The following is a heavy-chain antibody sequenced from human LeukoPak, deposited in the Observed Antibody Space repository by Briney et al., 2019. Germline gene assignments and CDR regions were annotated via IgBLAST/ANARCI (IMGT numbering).Heavy chain of an antibody. Sequence: GGSLRLSCAASGFTFSSYSMNWVRQAPGKGLEWVSSISSSSSYIYYADSVKGRFTISRDNAKNSLYLQMNSLRAEDTAVYYCASVFYYGSGSYVMDAFDIWGQGTMVTVSS. V-gene: IGHV3-21*01. D-gene: IGHD3-10*01. J-gene: IGHJ3*02. CDR1: GFTFSSYS. CDR3: ASVFYYGSGSYVMDAFDI. CDR2: ISSSSSYI.